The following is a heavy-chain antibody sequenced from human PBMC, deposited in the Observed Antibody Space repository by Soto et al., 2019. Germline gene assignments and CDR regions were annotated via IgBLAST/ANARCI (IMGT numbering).Heavy chain of an antibody. CDR1: GYSFTSYL. D-gene: IGHD3-22*01. V-gene: IGHV5-10-1*01. Sequence: PGESLKSSCKGSGYSFTSYLMSWVRQLPGKGLEWMGRIDPSDSYTNYSPSFQGHVTISADKSISTAYLQWSSLKASDTAMYYCASSSGSYGRHGMDVWGQGTTVTVSS. CDR2: IDPSDSYT. J-gene: IGHJ6*02. CDR3: ASSSGSYGRHGMDV.